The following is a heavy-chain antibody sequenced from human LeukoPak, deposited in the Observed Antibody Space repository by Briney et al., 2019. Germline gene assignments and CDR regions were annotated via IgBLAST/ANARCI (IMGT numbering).Heavy chain of an antibody. V-gene: IGHV3-23*01. CDR3: AKDLPDIVVVPAAEGAFDI. D-gene: IGHD2-2*01. CDR2: ISCSGGST. J-gene: IGHJ3*02. CDR1: GFTFSSYA. Sequence: GGSLRLSCAASGFTFSSYAMSWVRQAPGKGLEWVSAISCSGGSTYYAVSVKGRLTISRDNSKNTLYLQMNSLRAEDTAVYYCAKDLPDIVVVPAAEGAFDIWGQGTMVTVSS.